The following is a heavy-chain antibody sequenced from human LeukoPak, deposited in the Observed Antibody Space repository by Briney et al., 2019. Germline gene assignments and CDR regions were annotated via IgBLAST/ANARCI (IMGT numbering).Heavy chain of an antibody. Sequence: GGSLRLSCAASGFTFDDYAMHWVRQAPGKGLEWVSGISWNSGSIGYADSVKGRFTISRDNAKNSLYLQMNSLRAEDTAVYYCARVGLYDFWSAYGMDVWGQGTTVTVSS. V-gene: IGHV3-9*01. CDR3: ARVGLYDFWSAYGMDV. CDR1: GFTFDDYA. J-gene: IGHJ6*02. CDR2: ISWNSGSI. D-gene: IGHD3-3*01.